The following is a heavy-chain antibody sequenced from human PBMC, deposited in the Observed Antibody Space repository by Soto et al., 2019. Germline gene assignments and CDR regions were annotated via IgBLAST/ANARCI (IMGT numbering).Heavy chain of an antibody. J-gene: IGHJ4*02. CDR3: ASSNWQFYFDY. V-gene: IGHV4-30-4*01. CDR2: IYYSGST. CDR1: GGSISSGDYY. D-gene: IGHD7-27*01. Sequence: TLSLTCSVSGGSISSGDYYWSWIRQPPGKGLEWIGYIYYSGSTYYNPSLKSRVTISVDTSKNQFSLKLSSVTAADTAVYYCASSNWQFYFDYWGQGTLVTVSS.